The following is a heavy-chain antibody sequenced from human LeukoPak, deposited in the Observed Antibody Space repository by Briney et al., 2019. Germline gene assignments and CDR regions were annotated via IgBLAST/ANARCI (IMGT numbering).Heavy chain of an antibody. V-gene: IGHV1-2*06. Sequence: ASVKVSCKAAGYNFPAYFMHWVRQAPGQGLGWMGRINPNGGDTNYAQKFQGRVTMARDTSISTAYMELNSLMSDDTAVYYCVRVGFTTSWINFDYWGQGTLATVST. J-gene: IGHJ4*02. CDR3: VRVGFTTSWINFDY. D-gene: IGHD2-2*01. CDR1: GYNFPAYF. CDR2: INPNGGDT.